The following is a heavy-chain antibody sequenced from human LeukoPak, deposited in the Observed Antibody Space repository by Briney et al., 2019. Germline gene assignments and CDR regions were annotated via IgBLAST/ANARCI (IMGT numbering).Heavy chain of an antibody. J-gene: IGHJ6*04. CDR3: ARDLGTFAFAV. CDR1: GGSISSYY. Sequence: SETLSLTCTVSGGSISSYYWSWIRQPPGKGLEWIGYIYYSGSTNYNPSLKSRVTIPVDTSKNQFSLKLSSVTAADTAVYYCARDLGTFAFAVWGKGTTVTVSS. CDR2: IYYSGST. D-gene: IGHD3-16*01. V-gene: IGHV4-59*12.